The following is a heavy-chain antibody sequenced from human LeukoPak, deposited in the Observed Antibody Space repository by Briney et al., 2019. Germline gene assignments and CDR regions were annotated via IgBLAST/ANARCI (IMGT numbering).Heavy chain of an antibody. Sequence: PGGSLRLSCAASGFTFSSYAMHWVRQAPGKGLEWVAVISYDGSNKYYADSVKGRFTISRDNSKNTLYLQMNSLRAEDTAVYYCARVYCSSTSCPWGYEDYWGQGTLVTVSS. CDR3: ARVYCSSTSCPWGYEDY. J-gene: IGHJ4*02. CDR2: ISYDGSNK. CDR1: GFTFSSYA. V-gene: IGHV3-30-3*01. D-gene: IGHD2-2*01.